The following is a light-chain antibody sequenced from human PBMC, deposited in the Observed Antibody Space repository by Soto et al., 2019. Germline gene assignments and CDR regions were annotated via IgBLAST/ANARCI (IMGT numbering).Light chain of an antibody. CDR3: QPYNNGPVA. CDR2: DTS. CDR1: QGTADT. J-gene: IGKJ4*01. V-gene: IGKV3-15*01. Sequence: EMVMTQSPAILYVSTGEGATLSCRASQGTADTLAWYQHKPGQTPRLLIYDTSTRATGVPTRFSGSRSGAEFAVAISSLQCEDFAVYGCQPYNNGPVAFGGGTKVDIK.